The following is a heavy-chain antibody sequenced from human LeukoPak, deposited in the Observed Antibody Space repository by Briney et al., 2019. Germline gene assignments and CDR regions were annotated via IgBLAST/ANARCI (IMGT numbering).Heavy chain of an antibody. D-gene: IGHD3-22*01. CDR3: ARGPPTDYYDGSGYYYFDF. J-gene: IGHJ4*02. CDR2: IYYRGST. Sequence: SETLSLTCTVSGGSINNYYWSWIRQPPGKGLEWIGYIYYRGSTNYNPSLKSRVTFSVDTSKNQFSLKLNSVTAADTAVYYCARGPPTDYYDGSGYYYFDFWGQGTLVTVSS. V-gene: IGHV4-59*01. CDR1: GGSINNYY.